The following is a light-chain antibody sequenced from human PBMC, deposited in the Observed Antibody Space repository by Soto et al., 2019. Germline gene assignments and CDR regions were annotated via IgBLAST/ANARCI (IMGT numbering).Light chain of an antibody. CDR3: FSYAGSSTYV. CDR1: SSDVGSYNL. J-gene: IGLJ1*01. V-gene: IGLV2-23*01. CDR2: EGS. Sequence: QSALTQPASVSGSPGQSITISFAGTSSDVGSYNLVSWYQNHPGKAPKLMIYEGSKRPSGVSNRFSGSKSGNTASLTISGLQAADEADYFCFSYAGSSTYVFGTGTKVTVL.